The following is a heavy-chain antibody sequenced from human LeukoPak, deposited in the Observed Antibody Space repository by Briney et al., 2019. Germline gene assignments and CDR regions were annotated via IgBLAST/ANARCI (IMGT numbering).Heavy chain of an antibody. CDR1: GGSISSYY. CDR3: ARVGGGILWFGESTYYFDY. J-gene: IGHJ4*02. Sequence: SETLSLTCTVSGGSISSYYWSWIRQPPGKGLEWIGYIYYSGSTNYNPSLKSRVTISVDTSKNQFSLKLSSVTAADTAVYYCARVGGGILWFGESTYYFDYWGQGTLVTVSS. V-gene: IGHV4-59*01. CDR2: IYYSGST. D-gene: IGHD3-10*01.